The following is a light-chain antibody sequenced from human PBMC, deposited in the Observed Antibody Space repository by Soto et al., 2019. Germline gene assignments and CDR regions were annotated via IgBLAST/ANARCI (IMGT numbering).Light chain of an antibody. V-gene: IGLV2-14*02. CDR1: RNYNL. J-gene: IGLJ1*01. Sequence: QSVLTQPASVSGSPGQSITISCTGTRNYNLVSWFQLHPGEAPKLLIYEDTKRPSGVSDRFSGSKSGNTASLTISGLQAEDEADYYCSSYTTSSTRVFGPGTKVTVL. CDR2: EDT. CDR3: SSYTTSSTRV.